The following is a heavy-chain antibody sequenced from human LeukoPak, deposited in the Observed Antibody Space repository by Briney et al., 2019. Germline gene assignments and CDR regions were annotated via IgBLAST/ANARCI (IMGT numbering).Heavy chain of an antibody. J-gene: IGHJ4*02. Sequence: SETLSLTCTVSGGSISSYYWSWIRQPPGKGLEWIGYIYYSGSTYYNPSLKSRVTISVDTSKNQFSLKLSSVTAADTAVYYCARVSTMIGALDYWGQGTLVTVSS. CDR3: ARVSTMIGALDY. D-gene: IGHD3-22*01. V-gene: IGHV4-59*06. CDR1: GGSISSYY. CDR2: IYYSGST.